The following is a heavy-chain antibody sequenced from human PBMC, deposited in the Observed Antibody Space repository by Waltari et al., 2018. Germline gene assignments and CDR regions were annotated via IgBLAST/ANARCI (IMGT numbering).Heavy chain of an antibody. CDR3: ARAGVIVYYFDY. V-gene: IGHV3-7*01. CDR2: IKEDGSEK. Sequence: EVQVVESGGGLVQLGGSLRLSCAAPGFIFSTCWTRWVRQSPGKGLEWVANIKEDGSEKYYVDSVKGRFTISRDNAKNSLYLQMNSLRAEDTAVYYCARAGVIVYYFDYWGQGTLVTVSS. D-gene: IGHD3-16*02. CDR1: GFIFSTCW. J-gene: IGHJ4*02.